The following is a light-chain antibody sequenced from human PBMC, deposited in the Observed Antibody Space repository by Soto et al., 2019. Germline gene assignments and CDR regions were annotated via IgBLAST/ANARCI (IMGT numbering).Light chain of an antibody. V-gene: IGKV1-12*01. CDR2: ATS. CDR1: RGVSSW. Sequence: DIQMTQSPSSVSASIGDRVTITCRASRGVSSWLAWYQQKPGKAPNLLIYATSNLQSGVPSRFSGSGSGTDFTLTISSLHPEDFATYYCQQTHTFPLTFGPGSKVHIK. J-gene: IGKJ3*01. CDR3: QQTHTFPLT.